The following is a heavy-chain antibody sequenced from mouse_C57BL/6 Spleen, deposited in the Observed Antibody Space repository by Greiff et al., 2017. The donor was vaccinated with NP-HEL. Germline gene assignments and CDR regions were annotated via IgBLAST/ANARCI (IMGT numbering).Heavy chain of an antibody. V-gene: IGHV1-81*01. CDR2: IYPRSGNT. CDR3: ARGDYYGRSDYAMDY. CDR1: GYTFTSYG. J-gene: IGHJ4*01. D-gene: IGHD1-1*01. Sequence: QVQLQQSGAELARPGASVKLSCKASGYTFTSYGISWVKQRTGQGLEWIGEIYPRSGNTYYNEKFKGKATLTADKSSSTAYMELRSLTSEDSAVYFCARGDYYGRSDYAMDYWGQGTSVTVSS.